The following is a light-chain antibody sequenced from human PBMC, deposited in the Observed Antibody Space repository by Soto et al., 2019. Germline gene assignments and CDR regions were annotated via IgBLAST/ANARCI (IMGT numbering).Light chain of an antibody. CDR1: QTISSW. J-gene: IGKJ1*01. CDR2: KAS. CDR3: QQYNSYWT. Sequence: DIQMTQSPSTLSGSVGDRVTITCRASQTISSWLAWYQLKPGEAPKLLIYKASSLESGVPSRFSGSGSGTEFTLTISSLQPDDFATYYCQQYNSYWTFCQGTKVDNK. V-gene: IGKV1-5*03.